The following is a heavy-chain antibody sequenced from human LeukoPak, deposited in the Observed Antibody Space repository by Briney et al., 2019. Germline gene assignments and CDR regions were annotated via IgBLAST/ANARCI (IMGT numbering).Heavy chain of an antibody. CDR3: AREECAAGSSTSCYSHYYDYMDV. V-gene: IGHV3-53*01. D-gene: IGHD2-2*01. CDR1: GFTVSSNY. CDR2: IYSGGST. Sequence: GGSLRLSCAASGFTVSSNYMSWVRQAPGKGLEWISVIYSGGSTYYADSVKGRFTISRDNSKNTLYLQMNSLRAEDTAVYYCAREECAAGSSTSCYSHYYDYMDVWGKGTTVTVSS. J-gene: IGHJ6*03.